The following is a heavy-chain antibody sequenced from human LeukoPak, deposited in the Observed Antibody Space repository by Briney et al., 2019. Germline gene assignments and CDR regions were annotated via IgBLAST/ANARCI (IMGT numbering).Heavy chain of an antibody. V-gene: IGHV1-58*02. J-gene: IGHJ6*03. CDR2: IVVGSGNT. CDR1: GFTFTSSA. CDR3: AADPTYYDFWSGLPLMDV. Sequence: GASVKVSCKASGFTFTSSAMQWVRQARGQRLEWIGWIVVGSGNTNYAQKFQERVTITRDMSTSTAYMELSSLRSEDTAVYYCAADPTYYDFWSGLPLMDVWGKGTMVTVSS. D-gene: IGHD3-3*01.